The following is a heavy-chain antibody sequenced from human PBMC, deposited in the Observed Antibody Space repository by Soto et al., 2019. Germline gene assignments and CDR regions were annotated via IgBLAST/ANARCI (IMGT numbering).Heavy chain of an antibody. D-gene: IGHD3-9*01. Sequence: QVQLVESGGGVVQPGRSLRLSCAASGFTFSSYGMHWVRQAPGKGLEWVAVISYDGSNKYYADSVKGRFTISRDNSKNTLYLQMNSLRAEDTAVYYCAKDPWNPSYYDMLTGYYYYGMDVWGQGTTVTVSS. CDR1: GFTFSSYG. CDR3: AKDPWNPSYYDMLTGYYYYGMDV. J-gene: IGHJ6*02. V-gene: IGHV3-30*18. CDR2: ISYDGSNK.